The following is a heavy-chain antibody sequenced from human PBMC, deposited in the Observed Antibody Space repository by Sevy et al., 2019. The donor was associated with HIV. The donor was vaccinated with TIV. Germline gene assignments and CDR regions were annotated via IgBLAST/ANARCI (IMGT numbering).Heavy chain of an antibody. CDR3: ARGKVLFDY. V-gene: IGHV4-59*01. J-gene: IGHJ4*02. CDR2: IYYNGST. D-gene: IGHD3-10*01. CDR1: GGSFSSYY. Sequence: SETLSLTCTVSGGSFSSYYWSWIRQPPGKGLEWIGYIYYNGSTNSKPSLKSRVTISAHTSKNQFSPKLNSVTAADTAVYYCARGKVLFDYWGQGTLVTVSS.